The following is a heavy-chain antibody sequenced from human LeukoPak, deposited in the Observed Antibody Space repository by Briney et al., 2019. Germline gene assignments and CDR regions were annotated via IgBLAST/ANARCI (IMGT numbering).Heavy chain of an antibody. Sequence: GGSLRLSCAASGFTFSSYSMNWVRQAPGKGLEWVSSISSSSSYIHSADSVRGRFTISRDNAKDSLYLQMNSLRAEVTAVYYCARDYYYYDSSGYYYWGQGTLVTVSS. V-gene: IGHV3-21*01. CDR1: GFTFSSYS. CDR3: ARDYYYYDSSGYYY. J-gene: IGHJ4*02. CDR2: ISSSSSYI. D-gene: IGHD3-22*01.